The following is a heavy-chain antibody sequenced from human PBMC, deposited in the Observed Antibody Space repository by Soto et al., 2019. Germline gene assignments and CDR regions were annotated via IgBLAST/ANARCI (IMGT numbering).Heavy chain of an antibody. CDR3: AKDPPPNYDFWSGSFYYYYGMDV. D-gene: IGHD3-3*01. CDR2: ISYDGSNK. Sequence: GGSLRLSCAASGFTFSSYGMHWVRQAPGKGLEWVAVISYDGSNKYYADSVKGRFTISRDNSKNTLYLQMNSLRAEDTAVYYCAKDPPPNYDFWSGSFYYYYGMDVWGQGTTVTVSS. V-gene: IGHV3-30*18. CDR1: GFTFSSYG. J-gene: IGHJ6*02.